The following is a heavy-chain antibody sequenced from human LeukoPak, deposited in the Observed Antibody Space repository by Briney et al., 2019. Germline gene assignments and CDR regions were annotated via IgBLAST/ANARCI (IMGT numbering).Heavy chain of an antibody. Sequence: SETLSLTCTVSGDSIGTKYWSWIRRPAGRGLEWIGRISSIGTTDYSPSLKGRATLSLDTSKYQFSLSLRSVTAADTAVYYCARLDILVPRAVEWFDPWGQGTLVIVSS. CDR2: ISSIGTT. CDR1: GDSIGTKY. CDR3: ARLDILVPRAVEWFDP. D-gene: IGHD3-9*01. J-gene: IGHJ5*02. V-gene: IGHV4-4*07.